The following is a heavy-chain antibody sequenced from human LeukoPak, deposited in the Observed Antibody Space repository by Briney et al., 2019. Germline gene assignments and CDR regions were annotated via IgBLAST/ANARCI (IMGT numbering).Heavy chain of an antibody. V-gene: IGHV3-23*01. D-gene: IGHD3-9*01. CDR1: GFTFNNYA. J-gene: IGHJ4*02. Sequence: PGGSLRLSCAASGFTFNNYAMGWVRQAPGKGLEWVSSISGTGGSTYYANSVKGRFTISRDNAKNSLFLQMNSLRAEDTAVYYCARGNTIIGMVHFDHWGQGTLVTVSS. CDR3: ARGNTIIGMVHFDH. CDR2: ISGTGGST.